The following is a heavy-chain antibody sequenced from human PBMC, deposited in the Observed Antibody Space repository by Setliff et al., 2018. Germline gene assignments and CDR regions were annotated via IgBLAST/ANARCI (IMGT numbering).Heavy chain of an antibody. Sequence: PSETLSLTCTVSGVSISSTSYYWDWIRQSPGKGLEWIGAIYYSGSTYYNPSLKSRVSMSLNTSKNQFSLNVRSVTAADTAIYYCAKGRGEMDSWGQGILVTVSS. J-gene: IGHJ4*02. CDR1: GVSISSTSYY. D-gene: IGHD3-10*01. V-gene: IGHV4-39*07. CDR3: AKGRGEMDS. CDR2: IYYSGST.